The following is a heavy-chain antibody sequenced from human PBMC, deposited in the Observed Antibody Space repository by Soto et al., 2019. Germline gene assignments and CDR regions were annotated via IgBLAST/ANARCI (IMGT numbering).Heavy chain of an antibody. Sequence: SETLSLTCTVSGGSISSSSYYWGWIRQPPGKGLEWIGSIYYSGSTYYNPSLKSRVTISVDTSKNQFSLKLSSVTAADTAVYYCARVTTAQRSLFFDYWGQGTLVTVSS. CDR1: GGSISSSSYY. CDR3: ARVTTAQRSLFFDY. D-gene: IGHD3-3*01. CDR2: IYYSGST. V-gene: IGHV4-39*01. J-gene: IGHJ4*02.